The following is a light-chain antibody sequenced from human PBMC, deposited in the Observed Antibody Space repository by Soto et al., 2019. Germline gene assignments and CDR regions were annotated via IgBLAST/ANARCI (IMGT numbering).Light chain of an antibody. J-gene: IGKJ1*01. CDR3: QQYNSYST. CDR1: QSISSW. Sequence: DIQMTQSPSTLSASLVDRLTITCRASQSISSWLAWYQQKPGKAPKLLIYKASSLESGVPSRSSGSGPGTEFTLTTSRLQPDDFATYYCQQYNSYSTLGQGTKVDIK. CDR2: KAS. V-gene: IGKV1-5*03.